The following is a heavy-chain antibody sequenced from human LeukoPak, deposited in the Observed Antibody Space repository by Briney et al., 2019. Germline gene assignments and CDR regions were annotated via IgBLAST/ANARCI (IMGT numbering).Heavy chain of an antibody. Sequence: GRSLRLSCAASGFTFSSYGMHWVRQAPGKGLEWVADISYDGSNKYYADSVKGRFTISRDNSKNTLYLQMNSLRAEDTAVYYCAKDLSRIAAIKGYYYGMDVWGQGTTVTVSS. CDR3: AKDLSRIAAIKGYYYGMDV. CDR2: ISYDGSNK. J-gene: IGHJ6*02. CDR1: GFTFSSYG. D-gene: IGHD6-13*01. V-gene: IGHV3-30*18.